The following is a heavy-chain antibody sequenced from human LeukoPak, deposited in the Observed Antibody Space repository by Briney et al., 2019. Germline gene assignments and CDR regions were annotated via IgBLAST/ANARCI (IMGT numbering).Heavy chain of an antibody. Sequence: GGSLRLSCAASGFTFSSYGMHWVRQAPGKGLEWVAVIWYDGSNKYYADSVKGRFTISRDNSKNTLYLQMNSLRAEDTAVYYCAREATGDGRFDPWGQGTLVTVSS. D-gene: IGHD7-27*01. J-gene: IGHJ5*02. CDR3: AREATGDGRFDP. CDR1: GFTFSSYG. CDR2: IWYDGSNK. V-gene: IGHV3-33*01.